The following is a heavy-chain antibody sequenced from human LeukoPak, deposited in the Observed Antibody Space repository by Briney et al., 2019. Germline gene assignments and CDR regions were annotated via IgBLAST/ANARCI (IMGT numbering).Heavy chain of an antibody. CDR3: ARLKGSIVRSTFDC. J-gene: IGHJ4*02. CDR2: FSYSGST. D-gene: IGHD1-26*01. CDR1: GASISTYY. V-gene: IGHV4-59*08. Sequence: SETLSLTCTVSGASISTYYWSRIRQPPGKGLEWIGHFSYSGSTNYNPSLKSRVTISVDTSQNQFSLRLTSVTAADTGIYYCARLKGSIVRSTFDCWGQGTLVTVSS.